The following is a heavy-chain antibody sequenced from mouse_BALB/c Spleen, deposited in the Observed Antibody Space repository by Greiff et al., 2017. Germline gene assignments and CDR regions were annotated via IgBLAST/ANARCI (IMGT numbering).Heavy chain of an antibody. J-gene: IGHJ2*01. V-gene: IGHV1-7*01. CDR3: ARLRIWYFDY. Sequence: QVQLQQSGAELAKPGASVKMSCKASGYTFTSYWMHWVKQRPGQGLEWIGYINPSTGYTEYNQKFKDKATLTADKSSSTAYMQLSSLTSEDSAVYYCARLRIWYFDYWGQGTTLTVAS. D-gene: IGHD1-1*02. CDR1: GYTFTSYW. CDR2: INPSTGYT.